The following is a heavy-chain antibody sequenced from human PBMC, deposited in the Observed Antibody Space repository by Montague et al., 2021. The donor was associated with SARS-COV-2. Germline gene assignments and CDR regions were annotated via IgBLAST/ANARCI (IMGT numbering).Heavy chain of an antibody. CDR3: ARSPRRSGTGWLDY. CDR1: GFTSGDYQ. D-gene: IGHD3/OR15-3a*01. J-gene: IGHJ4*02. CDR2: INQDETAK. Sequence: SLRLSCAASGFTSGDYQMTWVRQAPGKGLQWVAHINQDETAKTYVDSVKGRFTISRDNAKNSLILQMNSLKDEDTAVYYCARSPRRSGTGWLDYWGQGTLVTVSS. V-gene: IGHV3-7*01.